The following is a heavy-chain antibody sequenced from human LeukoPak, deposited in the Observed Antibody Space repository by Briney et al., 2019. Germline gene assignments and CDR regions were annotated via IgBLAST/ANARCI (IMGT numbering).Heavy chain of an antibody. D-gene: IGHD2/OR15-2a*01. CDR3: ARDSGLFYADGDY. V-gene: IGHV3-7*01. CDR2: IKQDGSEK. CDR1: GFTFSSYW. J-gene: IGHJ4*02. Sequence: GGSLRLSCAASGFTFSSYWMSWVRQAPGKGLEWVANIKQDGSEKYYVDSVKGRFTISRDNAKNSLYLQMNSLRAEDTAVYYCARDSGLFYADGDYWGQGTLVTVSS.